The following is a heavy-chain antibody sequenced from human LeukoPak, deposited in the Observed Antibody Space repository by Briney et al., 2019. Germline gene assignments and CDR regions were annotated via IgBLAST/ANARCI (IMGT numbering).Heavy chain of an antibody. D-gene: IGHD4-17*01. Sequence: GASVKVSCKASGYTFTSYGISWVRQAPGQGLEWMGWISAYNGNTNYAQKLQGRVTMTTDTSTSSAYMELRSLRSDDTAVYYCAREGGTTVTPNGMDVWGKGTTVTVSS. CDR1: GYTFTSYG. J-gene: IGHJ6*04. CDR2: ISAYNGNT. CDR3: AREGGTTVTPNGMDV. V-gene: IGHV1-18*04.